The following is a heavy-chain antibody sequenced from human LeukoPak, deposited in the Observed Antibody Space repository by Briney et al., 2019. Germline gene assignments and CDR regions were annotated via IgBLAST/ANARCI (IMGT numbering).Heavy chain of an antibody. CDR2: IYYSETT. Sequence: SETLSLTCTLSGGSISSYYWSWIRQPPRKGLEWIGYIYYSETTNYHPSLKSRVTISVDTSKNQFSLKLSSVTAADTAVYYCARGVYIAAAQYGYWGKGTLVTVS. V-gene: IGHV4-59*01. CDR1: GGSISSYY. CDR3: ARGVYIAAAQYGY. D-gene: IGHD6-13*01. J-gene: IGHJ4*02.